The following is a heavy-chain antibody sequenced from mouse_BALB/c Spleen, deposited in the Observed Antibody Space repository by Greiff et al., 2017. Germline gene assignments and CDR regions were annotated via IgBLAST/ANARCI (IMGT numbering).Heavy chain of an antibody. V-gene: IGHV1-7*01. CDR1: GYTFTSYW. CDR2: INPSTGYT. CDR3: ARAYYKAMDY. J-gene: IGHJ4*01. Sequence: QVHVKQSGAELAKPGASVKMSCKASGYTFTSYWMHWVKQRPGQGLEWIGYINPSTGYTEYNQKFKDKATLTADKSSSTAYMQLSSLTSEDSAVYYCARAYYKAMDYWGQGTSVTVSS. D-gene: IGHD2-12*01.